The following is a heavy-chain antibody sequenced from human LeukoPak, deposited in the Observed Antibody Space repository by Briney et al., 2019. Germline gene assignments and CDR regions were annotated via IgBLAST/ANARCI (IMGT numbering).Heavy chain of an antibody. CDR1: GFNFDDYA. D-gene: IGHD2-21*02. J-gene: IGHJ4*02. CDR3: AKEACAGDCHRDYFDY. V-gene: IGHV3-9*01. Sequence: GGSLRLSCAASGFNFDDYAMHWVRQAPGKGLVWVSGISWNSGSIGYADSVKGRFTISRDNAKNSLYLQMNSLRAEDTALYYCAKEACAGDCHRDYFDYWGQGTLVTVSS. CDR2: ISWNSGSI.